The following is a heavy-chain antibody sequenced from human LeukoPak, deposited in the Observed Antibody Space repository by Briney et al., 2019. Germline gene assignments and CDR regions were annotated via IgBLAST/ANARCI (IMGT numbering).Heavy chain of an antibody. CDR2: ISWNSGSI. Sequence: GGSLRLSCAASGFTFDDYAMHWVRQAPGKGLEWVSGISWNSGSIFYADSVKGRFTISRDNAKNSLYLQMNSLRAECTAVYYCARYPNNSGYYYYFDYRGQRTMVTVSS. V-gene: IGHV3-9*01. CDR3: ARYPNNSGYYYYFDY. J-gene: IGHJ4*02. CDR1: GFTFDDYA. D-gene: IGHD3-22*01.